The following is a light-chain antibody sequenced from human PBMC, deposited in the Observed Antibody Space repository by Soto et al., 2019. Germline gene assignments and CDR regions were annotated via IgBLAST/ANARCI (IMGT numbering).Light chain of an antibody. CDR1: SSNIGAGYV. J-gene: IGLJ1*01. Sequence: QSVLTQPPSVSGAPGQRVTISCTGSSSNIGAGYVVHWYQQLPGTAPKLLIYGNINRPSGVPDRFSGSKSDTSASLAITGLQAEDEADYYCQSYGSSLSGYVFGTGTKVTVL. CDR2: GNI. CDR3: QSYGSSLSGYV. V-gene: IGLV1-40*01.